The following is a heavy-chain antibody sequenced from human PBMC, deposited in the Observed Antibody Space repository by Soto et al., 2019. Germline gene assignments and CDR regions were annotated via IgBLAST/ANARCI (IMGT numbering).Heavy chain of an antibody. V-gene: IGHV4-30-4*01. J-gene: IGHJ4*02. CDR2: ISYSGTT. CDR3: ATMGTPVTGLYYFDY. Sequence: QVQLQESGPGLVKPSQTLSLTCTVSGGSISRGTYYWSWIRQPPGKGLEWIGFISYSGTTHYSASLRSRVSISVETSKKQFSLDLSSVTAADTAVYYCATMGTPVTGLYYFDYLGQGTLVTVSS. D-gene: IGHD4-17*01. CDR1: GGSISRGTYY.